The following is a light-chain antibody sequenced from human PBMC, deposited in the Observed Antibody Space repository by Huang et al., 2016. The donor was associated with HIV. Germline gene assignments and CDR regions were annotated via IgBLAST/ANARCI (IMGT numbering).Light chain of an antibody. J-gene: IGKJ4*01. CDR3: QESDTWPRLT. Sequence: IVLTQSPASLSLSPGERATLSCRAIQSVSHYLAWYQHKPGQPPRLLIYGASRRATDIPTRCNGTGSGTDFTLTISSLETEDSAVYYCQESDTWPRLTLGGGTKVEIK. V-gene: IGKV3-11*01. CDR1: QSVSHY. CDR2: GAS.